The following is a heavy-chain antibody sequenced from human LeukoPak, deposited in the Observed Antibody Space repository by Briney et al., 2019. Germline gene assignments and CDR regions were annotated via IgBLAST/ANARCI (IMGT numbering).Heavy chain of an antibody. J-gene: IGHJ6*03. CDR1: GGSISSSSYS. V-gene: IGHV4-39*01. Sequence: KTSETLSLTCTVSGGSISSSSYSWGWIRQPPGKGLEWIGSIYYSGTTYYNPSLKSRVTISVDTSKIQFSLKLSSVAATDTAVYYCARSSDSIYYYYMDVWGKGTTVTVSS. CDR3: ARSSDSIYYYYMDV. CDR2: IYYSGTT. D-gene: IGHD4-11*01.